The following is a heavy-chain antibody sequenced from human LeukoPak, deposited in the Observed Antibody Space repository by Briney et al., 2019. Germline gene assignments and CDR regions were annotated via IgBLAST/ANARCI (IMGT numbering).Heavy chain of an antibody. CDR1: GFTFSSYS. V-gene: IGHV3-21*01. J-gene: IGHJ4*02. D-gene: IGHD1-26*01. CDR2: ISSSSSYI. CDR3: ARAQWELRSTPFDY. Sequence: PGGSLRLSCAASGFTFSSYSMTWVRQAPGKGLEWVSSISSSSSYIYYAGSVKGRFTISRDNAKNSLYLQMNSLRAEDTAVYYCARAQWELRSTPFDYWGQGTLVTVSS.